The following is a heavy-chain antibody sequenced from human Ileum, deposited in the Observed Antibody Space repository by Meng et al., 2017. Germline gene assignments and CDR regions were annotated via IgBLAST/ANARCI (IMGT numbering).Heavy chain of an antibody. CDR3: ARKFCSSTSCYIDWFDP. V-gene: IGHV1-18*01. Sequence: QVQLVQSGAEVKKPGDSVKVSCKASGYTFTSYGISWVRQAPGQGLEWMGWISAYNGNTNYAQKLQGRVTMTTDTSTSTAYMELRSLRSDDTAVYYCARKFCSSTSCYIDWFDPWGQGTLVTVSS. CDR2: ISAYNGNT. D-gene: IGHD2-2*02. J-gene: IGHJ5*02. CDR1: GYTFTSYG.